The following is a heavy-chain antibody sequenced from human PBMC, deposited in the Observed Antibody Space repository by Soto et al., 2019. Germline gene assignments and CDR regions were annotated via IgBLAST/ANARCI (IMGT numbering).Heavy chain of an antibody. V-gene: IGHV4-34*01. J-gene: IGHJ4*02. CDR2: INHSGST. CDR1: GGSFSGYY. CDR3: ARGLHDFWSGYYFDY. Sequence: QVQLQQWGAGLLKPSETLSLTCAVYGGSFSGYYWSWIRQPPGKGLEWIGEINHSGSTNYNPSLKSRVTISVDTSKNQFSLKLSSVTAADTAVYYCARGLHDFWSGYYFDYWGQGTLVTVSS. D-gene: IGHD3-3*01.